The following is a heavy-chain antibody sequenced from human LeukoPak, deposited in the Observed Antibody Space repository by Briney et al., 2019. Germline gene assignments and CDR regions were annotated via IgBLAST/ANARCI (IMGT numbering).Heavy chain of an antibody. CDR2: INPNSGGT. CDR1: GYTFTGYY. D-gene: IGHD6-19*01. Sequence: ASVKVSCKASGYTFTGYYMHWVRQAPGQGLGWMGWINPNSGGTNYAQKFQGRVTMTRDTSISTAYMELSRLRSDDTAVYYCARTYSSGWYWNYWGQGTLVTVSS. V-gene: IGHV1-2*02. J-gene: IGHJ4*02. CDR3: ARTYSSGWYWNY.